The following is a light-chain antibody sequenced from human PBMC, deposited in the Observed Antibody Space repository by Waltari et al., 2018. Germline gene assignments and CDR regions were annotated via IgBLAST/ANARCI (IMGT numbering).Light chain of an antibody. CDR2: QDT. CDR1: NLGDSY. J-gene: IGLJ2*01. V-gene: IGLV3-1*01. CDR3: QAWDINTVL. Sequence: SYELTQPPALSVSPGQTASIHCSGHNLGDSYVSWYQQKPGQSPVLVLYQDTKRPSGIPERFSGSNSGNTATLTISGTQAMDEADYYCQAWDINTVLFGGGTKLTVL.